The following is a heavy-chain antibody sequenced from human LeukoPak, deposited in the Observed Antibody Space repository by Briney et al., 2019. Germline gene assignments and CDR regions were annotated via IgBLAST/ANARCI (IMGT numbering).Heavy chain of an antibody. V-gene: IGHV1-2*02. D-gene: IGHD2-2*02. CDR3: ARGGCSSTSCYNEANWFDP. CDR1: GYTFTAYY. CDR2: VNPHSGGT. J-gene: IGHJ5*02. Sequence: ASVTVSFTASGYTFTAYYMHWVRQAPGQGLEWMGWVNPHSGGTNYAQKFQGRVTMTRDTSISTAYMELSRLRSDDTAVYSCARGGCSSTSCYNEANWFDPWGQGTLVTVSS.